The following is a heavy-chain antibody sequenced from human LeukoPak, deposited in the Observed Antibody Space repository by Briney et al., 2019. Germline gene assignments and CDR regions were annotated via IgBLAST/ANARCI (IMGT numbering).Heavy chain of an antibody. D-gene: IGHD3-10*01. Sequence: ASVKVSCKASGGTFSSYAISWVRQAPGQGLEWMGGIIPIFGTANYAQKFQGRVTITADESTSTAYMELSSLRSEDTAVYYCARDYYGSSYYYWFDPWGQGTLVTVSS. CDR2: IIPIFGTA. CDR3: ARDYYGSSYYYWFDP. J-gene: IGHJ5*02. V-gene: IGHV1-69*13. CDR1: GGTFSSYA.